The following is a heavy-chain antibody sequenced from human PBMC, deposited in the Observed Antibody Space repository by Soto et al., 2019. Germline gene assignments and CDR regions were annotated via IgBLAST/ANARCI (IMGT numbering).Heavy chain of an antibody. CDR3: ARESRYCSGGCCYFLPGNDY. CDR1: GYTFTSYG. J-gene: IGHJ4*02. D-gene: IGHD2-15*01. Sequence: GASVKVSCKASGYTFTSYGISWVRQAPGQGLEWMGWISAYNGNTNYAQKLQGRVTMTTDTSTSTAYMELRSLRSDDTAVYYCARESRYCSGGCCYFLPGNDYWGQGTLVTVSS. V-gene: IGHV1-18*01. CDR2: ISAYNGNT.